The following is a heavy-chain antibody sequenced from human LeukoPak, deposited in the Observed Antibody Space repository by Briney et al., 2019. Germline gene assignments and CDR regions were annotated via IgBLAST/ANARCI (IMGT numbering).Heavy chain of an antibody. Sequence: LGGSLRLSCAASGFTFSSYGMHWVRQAPGKGLEWVAFIRFDGSNKYYADSVKGRLTISRDNSKNTLYLQMNSLRGEDTAVYYCAKFDNRIAGAASFNYWGQGTLVTVSS. V-gene: IGHV3-30*02. J-gene: IGHJ4*02. D-gene: IGHD1-26*01. CDR2: IRFDGSNK. CDR3: AKFDNRIAGAASFNY. CDR1: GFTFSSYG.